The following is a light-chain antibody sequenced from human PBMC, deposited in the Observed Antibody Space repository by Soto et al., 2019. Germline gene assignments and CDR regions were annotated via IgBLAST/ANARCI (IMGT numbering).Light chain of an antibody. CDR3: QKYNTAPYT. V-gene: IGKV1-27*01. J-gene: IGKJ5*01. CDR1: RGFTNY. Sequence: DIQLTQSPSSLSASVGDTVTLTCLASRGFTNYLAWYQQKPGKAPKLLIYAASTLQSGVPPRLSGSGSGTHFTLTISSLQPEDAATYYCQKYNTAPYTFGQGTRLEIK. CDR2: AAS.